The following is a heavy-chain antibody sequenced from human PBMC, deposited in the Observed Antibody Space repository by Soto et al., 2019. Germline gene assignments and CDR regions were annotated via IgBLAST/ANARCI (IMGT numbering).Heavy chain of an antibody. J-gene: IGHJ2*01. V-gene: IGHV3-30-3*01. CDR1: GFTFSSYA. CDR3: VGDRRFTGRYYWYFDF. Sequence: PGGSLRLSCAASGFTFSSYAMHWVRQAPGKGLEWVAVILNDGGNKYYVDSVKGRFTISRDNSQQTLYLEMNSLRPEDTAVYYCVGDRRFTGRYYWYFDFWGRGTLVTVSS. CDR2: ILNDGGNK. D-gene: IGHD2-8*02.